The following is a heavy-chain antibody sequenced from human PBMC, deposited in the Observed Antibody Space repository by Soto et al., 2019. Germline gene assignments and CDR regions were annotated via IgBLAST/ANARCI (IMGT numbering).Heavy chain of an antibody. D-gene: IGHD5-12*01. J-gene: IGHJ4*02. CDR3: ARESQNRGDGYKSFDY. Sequence: QVQLVQSGAEVKKPGSSVKVSCKASGGTFSSYAISWVRQAPGHGLEWMGGIIPIFGTANYAQKFQGRVTITADKSTSTAYMELSSLRSEDTAVYYCARESQNRGDGYKSFDYWGQGTLVTVSS. CDR2: IIPIFGTA. V-gene: IGHV1-69*06. CDR1: GGTFSSYA.